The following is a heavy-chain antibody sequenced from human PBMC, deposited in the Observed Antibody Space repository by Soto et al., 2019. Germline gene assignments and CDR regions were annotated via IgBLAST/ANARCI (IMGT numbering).Heavy chain of an antibody. J-gene: IGHJ4*02. V-gene: IGHV3-30*18. CDR2: ISYDGSAK. D-gene: IGHD3-9*01. CDR3: AKDEGAEDDILTGYPLFDY. CDR1: GFNFRSYG. Sequence: QVQLVESGGGVVQPGRSLRLSCAASGFNFRSYGMHWVRQAPGKGPEWVAVISYDGSAKWYVDSVKGRFTISRDTSKNILYLQMNSLRAEDTAVYYCAKDEGAEDDILTGYPLFDYRGQGILVTVSS.